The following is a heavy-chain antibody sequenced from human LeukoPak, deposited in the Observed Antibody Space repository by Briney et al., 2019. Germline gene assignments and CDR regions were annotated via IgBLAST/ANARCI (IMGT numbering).Heavy chain of an antibody. J-gene: IGHJ6*02. Sequence: GGSLRLSCAASGFAFDDYAMDWVRQAPGKGLEWVSGISWNSGSIGYADSVKGRFTISRDNAKNSLYLQMNSLRAEDTALYYCAKSTDTSYGMDVWGQGTTVTVSS. CDR2: ISWNSGSI. CDR3: AKSTDTSYGMDV. CDR1: GFAFDDYA. V-gene: IGHV3-9*01.